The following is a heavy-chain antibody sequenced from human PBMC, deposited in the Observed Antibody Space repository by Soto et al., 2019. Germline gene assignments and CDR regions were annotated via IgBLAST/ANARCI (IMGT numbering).Heavy chain of an antibody. V-gene: IGHV4-34*01. CDR2: INHSGST. J-gene: IGHJ5*02. CDR3: ARGISKYYYGSGSYYRWFDP. Sequence: SETLSLTCAVYGGSFSGYYWSWIRQPPGKGLEWIGEINHSGSTNYNPSLKSRVTISVDTSKNQFSLKLSSVTAADTAVYYCARGISKYYYGSGSYYRWFDPWGQGTLVTVS. CDR1: GGSFSGYY. D-gene: IGHD3-10*01.